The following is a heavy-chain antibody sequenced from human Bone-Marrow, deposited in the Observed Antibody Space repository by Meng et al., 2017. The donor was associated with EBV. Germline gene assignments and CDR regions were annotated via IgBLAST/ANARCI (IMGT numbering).Heavy chain of an antibody. CDR2: IIPIFGTA. CDR1: GGTFSSYA. J-gene: IGHJ4*02. CDR3: ASTNLGYCSGGSCLGPFDY. D-gene: IGHD2-15*01. V-gene: IGHV1-69*01. Sequence: VEPVEPGAELEKPGSSVKASCKASGGTFSSYAISWVRQAPGQGLEWMGGIIPIFGTANYAQKFQGRVTITADESTSTAYMELSSLRSEDTAVYYCASTNLGYCSGGSCLGPFDYWGQGTLVTVSS.